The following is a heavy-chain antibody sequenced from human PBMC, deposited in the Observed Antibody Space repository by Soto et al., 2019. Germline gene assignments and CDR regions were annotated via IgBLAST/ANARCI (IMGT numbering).Heavy chain of an antibody. J-gene: IGHJ2*01. CDR3: ARRAIAAAGYYYYYYFDL. CDR1: GYTFTSYD. D-gene: IGHD6-13*01. CDR2: MNPNSGNT. V-gene: IGHV1-8*01. Sequence: QVQLVQSGAEVKKPGASVKVSCKASGYTFTSYDINWVRQATGQGLEWMGWMNPNSGNTGYAQKFQGRVTMTRNTSISTAYMELSSLGSEDTAVYYCARRAIAAAGYYYYYYFDLWGRGTLVTVSS.